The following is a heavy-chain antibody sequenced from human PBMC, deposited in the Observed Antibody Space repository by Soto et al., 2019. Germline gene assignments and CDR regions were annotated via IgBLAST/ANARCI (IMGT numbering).Heavy chain of an antibody. CDR1: GFTFSSYG. V-gene: IGHV3-33*01. CDR3: AREARLERNFDY. J-gene: IGHJ4*02. D-gene: IGHD1-1*01. CDR2: IWYDGSNK. Sequence: GGSLRLSCATSGFTFSSYGMHWVRQAPGKGLEWVAVIWYDGSNKYYADSVKGRFTISRDNSKNTLYLQMNSLRAEDTAVYYCAREARLERNFDYWGQGTLVTVSS.